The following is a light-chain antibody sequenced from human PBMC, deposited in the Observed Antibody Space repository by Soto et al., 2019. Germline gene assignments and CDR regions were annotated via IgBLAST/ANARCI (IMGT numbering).Light chain of an antibody. CDR3: QQRSNWLFT. Sequence: ENVLIQSPATLSLSPGERATLSCGASQSVSSYLAWYQQRPGQAPRLLIYDASNRATGIPARFSGSGSGTDFTLTISSLEPEDFAVYYCQQRSNWLFTFGPGTKVDIK. CDR2: DAS. J-gene: IGKJ3*01. CDR1: QSVSSY. V-gene: IGKV3-11*01.